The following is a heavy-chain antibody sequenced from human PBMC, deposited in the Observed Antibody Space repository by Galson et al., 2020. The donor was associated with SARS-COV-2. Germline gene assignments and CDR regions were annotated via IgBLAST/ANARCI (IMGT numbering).Heavy chain of an antibody. J-gene: IGHJ6*02. V-gene: IGHV1-8*01. CDR3: ARLLSLPCVQMWFPNSGMDV. Sequence: ASVKVSCKASGYTFTSYDINWVRQATGQGLEWMGWMNPNSGNTGCEQKFQGRVTMTRDTSISTAYMELSSLTSEDTAVYYCARLLSLPCVQMWFPNSGMDVWGQGTSVTVSS. CDR1: GYTFTSYD. CDR2: MNPNSGNT. D-gene: IGHD2-8*01.